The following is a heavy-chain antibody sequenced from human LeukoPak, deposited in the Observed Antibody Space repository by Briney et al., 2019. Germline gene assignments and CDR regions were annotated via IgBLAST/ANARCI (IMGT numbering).Heavy chain of an antibody. V-gene: IGHV1-69*04. CDR3: ARDLAFGGVIVSAAYVDC. CDR2: IIPILGIA. D-gene: IGHD3-16*02. CDR1: GGTFSSYA. J-gene: IGHJ4*02. Sequence: SVKVSCKASGGTFSSYAISWVRQAPGQGLEWMGRIIPILGIANYAQKFQGRVTISADKSTSKAYMELSSLRSEDTAVYYWARDLAFGGVIVSAAYVDCWGQGTLATVSS.